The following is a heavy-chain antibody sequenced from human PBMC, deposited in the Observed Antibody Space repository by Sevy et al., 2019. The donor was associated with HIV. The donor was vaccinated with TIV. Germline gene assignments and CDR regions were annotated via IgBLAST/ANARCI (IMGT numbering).Heavy chain of an antibody. CDR3: ARGGRLDDY. Sequence: GGSLRLSCAASGFTFSSYSMNWVRQAPGKGLEWVSYISSSSSTIYYAESVKGRFTISRENAKNSLYLQMNSLRAEDTAVYYCARGGRLDDYWGQGTLVTVSS. CDR2: ISSSSSTI. D-gene: IGHD3-10*01. V-gene: IGHV3-48*01. J-gene: IGHJ4*02. CDR1: GFTFSSYS.